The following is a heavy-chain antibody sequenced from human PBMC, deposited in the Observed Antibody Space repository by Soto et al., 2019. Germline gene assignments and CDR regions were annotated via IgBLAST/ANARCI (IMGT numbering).Heavy chain of an antibody. J-gene: IGHJ4*02. CDR2: IIPIFGTT. D-gene: IGHD5-12*01. CDR3: ARDLGSGYDQGDY. Sequence: QVQLVQSGAEVKKPGSSVKVSCKTSGDIFSGYSISWVRQAPGQGLEWMGGIIPIFGTTNYAQRFHGRVTITADKSTSTVYMELYSLKSEDTSVYYCARDLGSGYDQGDYWCQGTLVTVSS. CDR1: GDIFSGYS. V-gene: IGHV1-69*14.